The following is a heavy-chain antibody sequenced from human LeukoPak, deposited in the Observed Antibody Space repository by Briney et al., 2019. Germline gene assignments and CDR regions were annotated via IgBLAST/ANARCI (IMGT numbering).Heavy chain of an antibody. CDR3: TTSYCSSTSCFPEFDY. CDR1: GFTFSNAW. D-gene: IGHD2-2*01. Sequence: GGSLRLSCAASGFTFSNAWMSWVRQAPGKGLEWVGRIKSKTDGGTTDYAAPVKGRFTISRDDSKNTLYLQMNSLKTEDTAVYYCTTSYCSSTSCFPEFDYWGQGTLVTVSS. J-gene: IGHJ4*02. CDR2: IKSKTDGGTT. V-gene: IGHV3-15*01.